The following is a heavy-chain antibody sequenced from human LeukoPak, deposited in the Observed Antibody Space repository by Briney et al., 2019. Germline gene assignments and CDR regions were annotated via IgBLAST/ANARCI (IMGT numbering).Heavy chain of an antibody. CDR3: ARVRFDYYDSSDY. CDR2: ISSSSSYI. D-gene: IGHD3-22*01. J-gene: IGHJ4*02. Sequence: GGSLRLSCAASGFTFSSYSMNWVRQAPGKGLEWVSSISSSSSYIYYADSVKGRFTISRDNAKNSLYLQMNSLRAEDTAVYYCARVRFDYYDSSDYWGQGTLVTVSS. V-gene: IGHV3-21*01. CDR1: GFTFSSYS.